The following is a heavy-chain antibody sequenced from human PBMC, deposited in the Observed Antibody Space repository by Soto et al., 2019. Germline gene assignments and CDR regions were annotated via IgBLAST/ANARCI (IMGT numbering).Heavy chain of an antibody. V-gene: IGHV5-51*01. CDR3: ASATVPYYYYGIDV. CDR1: GYSFAGYW. J-gene: IGHJ6*02. Sequence: CEGSGYSFAGYWIGWVRQMPGKGLERMGIIYPGDSDTRYSPSFQGQVSISSDKSISTAYLQWSSLKASDTAMYYCASATVPYYYYGIDVWGQGTTVTVSS. D-gene: IGHD4-4*01. CDR2: IYPGDSDT.